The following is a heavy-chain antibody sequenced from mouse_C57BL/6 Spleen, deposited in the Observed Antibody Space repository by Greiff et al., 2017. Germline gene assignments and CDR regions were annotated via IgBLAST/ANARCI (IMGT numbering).Heavy chain of an antibody. CDR2: IDPSDSYT. J-gene: IGHJ4*01. V-gene: IGHV1-69*01. CDR1: GYTFTSYW. CDR3: ARWELGRVDY. Sequence: QVQLQQPGAELVMPGASVKLSCKASGYTFTSYWMHWVKQRPGQGLEWIGEIDPSDSYTTYNQKFKGKSTLTVDKSSSTAYMQLSSLTSEDSAVYYCARWELGRVDYWGQGTSVTVSS. D-gene: IGHD4-1*01.